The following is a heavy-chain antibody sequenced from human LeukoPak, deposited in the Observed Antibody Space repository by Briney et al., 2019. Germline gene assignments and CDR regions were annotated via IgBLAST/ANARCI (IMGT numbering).Heavy chain of an antibody. D-gene: IGHD2-15*01. CDR2: IYYSGST. CDR1: GGSIRSYY. Sequence: PSETLSLTCTVSGGSIRSYYWSWIRQPPGKGLEWIGYIYYSGSTNYNPSLKSRVTISVDTSKNQFSLKLSSVTAADTAVYYCARHVRVAGMDVWGQGTTVTVSS. CDR3: ARHVRVAGMDV. V-gene: IGHV4-59*08. J-gene: IGHJ6*02.